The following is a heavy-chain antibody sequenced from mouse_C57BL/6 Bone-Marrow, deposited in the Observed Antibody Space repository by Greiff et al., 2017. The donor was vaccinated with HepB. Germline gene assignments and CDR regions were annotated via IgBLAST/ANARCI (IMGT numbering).Heavy chain of an antibody. Sequence: QVQLQKSGAELVRPGSSVKLSCKASGYTFTSYWMHWVKQRPIQGLEWIGNIDPSDSETHYNQKFKDKATLTVDKSSSTAYMQLSSLTSEDSAVYYCARAGGTVRMDYWGQGTSVTVSS. CDR2: IDPSDSET. CDR3: ARAGGTVRMDY. V-gene: IGHV1-52*01. J-gene: IGHJ4*01. CDR1: GYTFTSYW. D-gene: IGHD1-1*01.